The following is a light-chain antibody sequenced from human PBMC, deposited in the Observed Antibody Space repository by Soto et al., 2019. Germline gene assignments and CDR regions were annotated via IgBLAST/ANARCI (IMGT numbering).Light chain of an antibody. Sequence: QSALTQPASVSGSPGQSITISCTGTSSDVGGYDYVSWYQLHPGKAPKLMVFEVNNRPSGVSYRFSGSKSGNTASLTISGXQAEDEADYFCSSYSISTAYLFGTGX. CDR1: SSDVGGYDY. V-gene: IGLV2-14*01. CDR2: EVN. CDR3: SSYSISTAYL. J-gene: IGLJ1*01.